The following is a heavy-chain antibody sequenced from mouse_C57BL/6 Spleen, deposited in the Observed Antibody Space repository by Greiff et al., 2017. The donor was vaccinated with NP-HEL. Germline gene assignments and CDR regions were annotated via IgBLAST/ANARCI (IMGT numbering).Heavy chain of an antibody. CDR3: ATSTVVSLYAMDY. CDR1: GYSITSGYY. D-gene: IGHD1-1*01. Sequence: ESGPGLVKPSQSLSLTCSVTGYSITSGYYWNWIRQFPGNKLEWMGYISYDGSNNYNPSLKNRISITRDTSKNQFFLKLNSVTTEDTATYYCATSTVVSLYAMDYWGQGTSVTVSS. V-gene: IGHV3-6*01. CDR2: ISYDGSN. J-gene: IGHJ4*01.